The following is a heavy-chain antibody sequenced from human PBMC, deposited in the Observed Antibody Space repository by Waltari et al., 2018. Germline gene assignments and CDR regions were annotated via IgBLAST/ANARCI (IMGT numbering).Heavy chain of an antibody. V-gene: IGHV3-9*01. CDR3: AKSVQLRGNWFDP. CDR1: GFTFDDYA. J-gene: IGHJ5*02. D-gene: IGHD3-10*01. CDR2: ISWNSGIL. Sequence: EVQLVESGGGLVQPGRYMRLSWESSGFTFDDYAMHWVRQPPGKGREWVSGISWNSGILGYADSVKRRFTISRDNAKNSLYLQMNSLRPEDTAMYYCAKSVQLRGNWFDPWGQGTLVTVSS.